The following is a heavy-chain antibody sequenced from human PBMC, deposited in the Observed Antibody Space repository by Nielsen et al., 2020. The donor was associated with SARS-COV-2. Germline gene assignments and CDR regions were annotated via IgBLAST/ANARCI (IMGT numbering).Heavy chain of an antibody. J-gene: IGHJ4*02. D-gene: IGHD6-13*01. V-gene: IGHV1-18*01. CDR2: ISAYNGNT. Sequence: ASVKVSCKASGYTFTSYGISWVRQAPGQGLEWMGWISAYNGNTNYAQKLQGRVTMTTDTSTSTAYMKLRSLRSDDTAVYYCARQGPYSSSWYVVYYFDYWGQGTLVTVSS. CDR3: ARQGPYSSSWYVVYYFDY. CDR1: GYTFTSYG.